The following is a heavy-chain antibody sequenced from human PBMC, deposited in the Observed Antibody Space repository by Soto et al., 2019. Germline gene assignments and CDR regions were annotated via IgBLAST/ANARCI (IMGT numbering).Heavy chain of an antibody. CDR3: ARDINDYSNSYYYYYGMDV. Sequence: QVQLVESGGGVVQPGRSLRLSCAASGFSFSSYAMHWVRQAPGKGLEWVAVISYDGSNKYYADSVKGRFTISRDNSKNTLYLQMNSLRAEDTAVYYCARDINDYSNSYYYYYGMDVWGQGTTVTVSS. D-gene: IGHD4-4*01. CDR1: GFSFSSYA. V-gene: IGHV3-30-3*01. J-gene: IGHJ6*02. CDR2: ISYDGSNK.